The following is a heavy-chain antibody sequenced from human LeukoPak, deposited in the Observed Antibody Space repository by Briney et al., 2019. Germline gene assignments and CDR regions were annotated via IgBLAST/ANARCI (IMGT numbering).Heavy chain of an antibody. Sequence: GGSLRLSCAASGFTFSSYWMHWVRHAPGKGLVWVSRINSDGSSTSYADSVKGRFTISRDNAKNTLYLQMNSLRAEDTAVYYCARDQGWRYFDWSTRGYFDYWGQGTLVTVSS. CDR2: INSDGSST. D-gene: IGHD3-9*01. CDR1: GFTFSSYW. V-gene: IGHV3-74*01. CDR3: ARDQGWRYFDWSTRGYFDY. J-gene: IGHJ4*02.